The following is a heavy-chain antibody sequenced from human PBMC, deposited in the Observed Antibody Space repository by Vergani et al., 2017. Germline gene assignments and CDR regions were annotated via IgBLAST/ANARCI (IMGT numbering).Heavy chain of an antibody. CDR2: ISSSGSTI. CDR3: ARVEIPDYDILTGHDY. CDR1: GFTFSSYE. D-gene: IGHD3-9*01. J-gene: IGHJ4*02. Sequence: EVQLVESGGGLVQPGGSLRLSCAASGFTFSSYEMNWVRQAPGKGLEWVSYISSSGSTIYYADSVKGRFTISRDNAKNSLYLQMNSLRAEDTAVYYCARVEIPDYDILTGHDYWGQGTLVTVSS. V-gene: IGHV3-48*03.